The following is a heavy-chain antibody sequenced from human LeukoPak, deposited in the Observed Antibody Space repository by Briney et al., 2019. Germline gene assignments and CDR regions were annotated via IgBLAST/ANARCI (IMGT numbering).Heavy chain of an antibody. CDR2: ISGGGGRT. D-gene: IGHD2-2*01. CDR3: VKLTENQLLGKGWADS. V-gene: IGHV3-23*01. CDR1: GFTFSSYA. Sequence: GGSLRLSCAASGFTFSSYAMSWVRQAPGEGLEWVSSISGGGGRTYYADSVRGRFTISTDNFKNTVQLQMTSLRVEDTAIYYCVKLTENQLLGKGWADSWGQGTLVTVSS. J-gene: IGHJ5*01.